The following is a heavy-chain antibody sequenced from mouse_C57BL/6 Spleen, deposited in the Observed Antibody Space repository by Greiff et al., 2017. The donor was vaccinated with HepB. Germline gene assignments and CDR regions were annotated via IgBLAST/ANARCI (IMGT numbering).Heavy chain of an antibody. CDR3: ARSETAQATFWFAY. J-gene: IGHJ3*01. CDR2: IYPRSGNT. D-gene: IGHD3-2*02. CDR1: GYTFTSYG. V-gene: IGHV1-81*01. Sequence: VQLQQSGAELARPGASVKLSCKASGYTFTSYGISWVKLRTGQGLEWIGEIYPRSGNTYYNEKFKGKATLTADKSSSTAYMELRSLTSEDSAVYFCARSETAQATFWFAYWGQGTLVTVSA.